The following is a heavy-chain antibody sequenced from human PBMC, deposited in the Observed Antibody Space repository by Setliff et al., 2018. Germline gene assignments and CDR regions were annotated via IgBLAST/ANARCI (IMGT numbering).Heavy chain of an antibody. J-gene: IGHJ3*02. D-gene: IGHD3-22*01. Sequence: GESLTISCAASGLTFSSYWMHWVRQAPGKGLVWVSRITSDGSSTSYADSVKGRFTISRDNAKNTLYLQVNSLRAEDTAVYYCARGHSSGLTKDAFDMWGQGTMVTVSS. CDR2: ITSDGSST. V-gene: IGHV3-74*01. CDR3: ARGHSSGLTKDAFDM. CDR1: GLTFSSYW.